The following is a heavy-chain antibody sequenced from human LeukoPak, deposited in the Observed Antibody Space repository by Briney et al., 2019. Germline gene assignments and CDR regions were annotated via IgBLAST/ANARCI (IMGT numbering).Heavy chain of an antibody. CDR3: VSRKIFGVVKRAFDI. J-gene: IGHJ3*02. V-gene: IGHV1-24*01. CDR1: GYTFTSYD. Sequence: VASVKVSCKASGYTFTSYDINWVRQVPGQGLEWMGGFDPEDGETIYAQKFQGRVTMTEDTSTDTAYMELSSLRSEDTAVYYCVSRKIFGVVKRAFDIWGQGTMVTVSS. D-gene: IGHD3-3*01. CDR2: FDPEDGET.